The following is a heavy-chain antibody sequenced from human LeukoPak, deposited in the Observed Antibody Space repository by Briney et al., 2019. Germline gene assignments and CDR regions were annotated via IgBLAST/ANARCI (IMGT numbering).Heavy chain of an antibody. J-gene: IGHJ6*03. D-gene: IGHD2-2*01. CDR3: AAVVVPAATVGYYYYMDV. CDR2: MNPNSGNT. CDR1: GGTFSSYA. V-gene: IGHV1-8*02. Sequence: GASVKVSCKASGGTFSSYAISWVRQAPGQGLEWMGWMNPNSGNTGYAQKFQGRVTMTRNTSISTAYMELSSLRSEDTAVYYCAAVVVPAATVGYYYYMDVWGKGTTVTVSS.